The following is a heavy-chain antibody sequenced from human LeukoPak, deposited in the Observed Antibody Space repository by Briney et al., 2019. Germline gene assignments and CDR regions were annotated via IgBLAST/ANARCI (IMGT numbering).Heavy chain of an antibody. V-gene: IGHV3-30-3*01. J-gene: IGHJ6*02. CDR2: IAYDGSNI. CDR1: QFSFNNYP. CDR3: AREPYDISGYGTDV. D-gene: IGHD3-22*01. Sequence: GGSLRLSCAASQFSFNNYPMHWVRQAPGKGLEWVATIAYDGSNIFYADSVRGRFTISRDNSKSALFLEMNSLRGEDTAVYYCAREPYDISGYGTDVWGQGTMVTVSS.